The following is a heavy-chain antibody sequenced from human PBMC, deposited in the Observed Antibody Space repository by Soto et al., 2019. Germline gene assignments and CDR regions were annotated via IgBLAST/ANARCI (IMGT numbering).Heavy chain of an antibody. CDR1: GFTFSSYA. CDR3: ARDEIRFSWAYGMDV. V-gene: IGHV3-30-3*01. Sequence: QVQLVESGGGVVQPGRSLRLSCAASGFTFSSYAMHWVRQAPGKGLEGVAVISYDGSNKYYADSVKGRFTISRDNSKNTLYLQMNSRRAEDTAVYYCARDEIRFSWAYGMDVWGQGTTVTVSS. CDR2: ISYDGSNK. D-gene: IGHD3-3*01. J-gene: IGHJ6*02.